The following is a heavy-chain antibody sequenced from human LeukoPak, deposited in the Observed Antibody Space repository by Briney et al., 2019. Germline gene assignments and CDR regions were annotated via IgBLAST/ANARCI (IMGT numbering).Heavy chain of an antibody. Sequence: SETLSLTCTVSGYSLSSGYYWGWIRQPPGKGLEWIGSIYHSGSTYYNPSLKSRVTISVDTSKNQFSLKLSSVTAADTAVYYCAGLRYFDPIQASWGQGTLVTVSS. J-gene: IGHJ5*02. CDR1: GYSLSSGYY. V-gene: IGHV4-38-2*02. CDR3: AGLRYFDPIQAS. D-gene: IGHD3-9*01. CDR2: IYHSGST.